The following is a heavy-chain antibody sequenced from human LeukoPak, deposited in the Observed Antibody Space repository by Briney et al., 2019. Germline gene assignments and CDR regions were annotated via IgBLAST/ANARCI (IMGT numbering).Heavy chain of an antibody. CDR2: ISAYNGNT. D-gene: IGHD6-13*01. Sequence: ASVKVPCKASGYTFTSYGISWVRQAPGQGLEWMGWISAYNGNTNYAQKLQGRVTVTTDTSTSTAYMELRSLRSDDTAVYYCAIAAAGIVDPWGQGTLVTVSS. V-gene: IGHV1-18*01. J-gene: IGHJ5*02. CDR1: GYTFTSYG. CDR3: AIAAAGIVDP.